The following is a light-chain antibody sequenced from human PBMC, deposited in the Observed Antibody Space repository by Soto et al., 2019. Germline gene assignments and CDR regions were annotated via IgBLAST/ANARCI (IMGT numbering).Light chain of an antibody. J-gene: IGKJ1*01. CDR3: QQYSNWPPGT. CDR1: QSVRSN. Sequence: EVVMTQSPATLSVSPGEGATLSCRASQSVRSNLAWYQQKPGQAPRLLIYGASTRATGIPARFSGSGSGTEFTLTISSLQSEDFAVYYCQQYSNWPPGTFGQGTKVDIK. CDR2: GAS. V-gene: IGKV3-15*01.